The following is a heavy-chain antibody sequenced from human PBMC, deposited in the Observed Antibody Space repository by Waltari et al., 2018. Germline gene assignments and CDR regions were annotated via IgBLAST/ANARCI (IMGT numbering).Heavy chain of an antibody. Sequence: EVQLVESGGGLVKPGGSLRLSCAASGFTFSSYSMNWVRQAPGKGLEWVSSISSSSSYIYYADSVKGRFTISRDNAKNSLYLQMNSLRAEDTAVYYCARGGIYSGYDYPFDYWGQGTLVTVSS. D-gene: IGHD5-12*01. V-gene: IGHV3-21*01. CDR3: ARGGIYSGYDYPFDY. CDR2: ISSSSSYI. J-gene: IGHJ4*02. CDR1: GFTFSSYS.